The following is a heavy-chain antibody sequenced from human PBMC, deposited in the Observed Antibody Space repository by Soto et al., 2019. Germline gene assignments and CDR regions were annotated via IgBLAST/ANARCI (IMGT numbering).Heavy chain of an antibody. J-gene: IGHJ4*02. CDR1: GFTFSSYA. V-gene: IGHV3-30-3*01. D-gene: IGHD3-22*01. CDR2: ISYDGSNK. Sequence: QVQLVESGGGVVQPGRSLRLSCAASGFTFSSYAMHWVRQAPGKGLEWVAVISYDGSNKSYADSVTGRFTISRDNSKNTLYLQMNSLRPEDTAVYYCARAPGFDYYDSSGFDYCGQGTLVTVSS. CDR3: ARAPGFDYYDSSGFDY.